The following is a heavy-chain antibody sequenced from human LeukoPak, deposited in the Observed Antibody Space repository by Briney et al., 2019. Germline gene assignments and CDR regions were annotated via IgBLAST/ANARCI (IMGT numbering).Heavy chain of an antibody. D-gene: IGHD3-10*01. CDR1: GFTFSSYA. V-gene: IGHV3-30*04. CDR3: GREYGSPRGWFGVLLDY. Sequence: GRSLRLSCAPSGFTFSSYAMHWVRQAPGKGVEWVAVISYDGSNKYYADSVKGRFTISRDNSKNTLYLQMNSLRAEDTAVYYCGREYGSPRGWFGVLLDYWGQGTLVTVSS. CDR2: ISYDGSNK. J-gene: IGHJ4*02.